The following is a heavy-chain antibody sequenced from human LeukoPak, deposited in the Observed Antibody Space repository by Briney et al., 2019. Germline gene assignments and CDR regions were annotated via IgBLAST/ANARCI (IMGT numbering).Heavy chain of an antibody. CDR1: GASISGYY. CDR2: IYYSGST. D-gene: IGHD2/OR15-2a*01. J-gene: IGHJ3*02. CDR3: ARCLSRCNNGFDI. V-gene: IGHV4-59*01. Sequence: PSETLSLTCSVSGASISGYYWSWLRQPAGKGLEWFGHIYYSGSTTYNPSLKSRVTISVDTSKNQFSLKLSSVTAADTAVYYCARCLSRCNNGFDIWGQGTMVTVSS.